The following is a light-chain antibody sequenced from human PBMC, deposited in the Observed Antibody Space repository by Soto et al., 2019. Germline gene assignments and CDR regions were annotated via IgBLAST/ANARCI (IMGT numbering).Light chain of an antibody. CDR3: LIYYGSAQV. J-gene: IGLJ2*01. Sequence: QTVVTQEPSLSVSPGGTVTLTCASSTGAVTSGYYPNWFQQKPGQAPRALIYSTSNKYSWTPARFSGSLLGGKAALTLSGVQPEDEAEYYCLIYYGSAQVFGGGTKVTVL. V-gene: IGLV7-43*01. CDR1: TGAVTSGYY. CDR2: STS.